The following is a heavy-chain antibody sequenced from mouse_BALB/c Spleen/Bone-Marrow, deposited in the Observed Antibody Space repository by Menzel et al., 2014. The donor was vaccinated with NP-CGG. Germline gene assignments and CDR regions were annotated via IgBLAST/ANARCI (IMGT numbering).Heavy chain of an antibody. CDR3: ARELGRRYYFNY. D-gene: IGHD4-1*01. Sequence: QVQLQQPGSVLMRPGASVKLSCKASGYTFTSSWMHWAKQRPGQGLEWIGEIHPNSGNTNYNEKFKGETTLTVDTSSSTAYVDLSSLTSEDSAVYYCARELGRRYYFNYWGQGTTLTVSS. V-gene: IGHV1S130*01. CDR1: GYTFTSSW. CDR2: IHPNSGNT. J-gene: IGHJ2*01.